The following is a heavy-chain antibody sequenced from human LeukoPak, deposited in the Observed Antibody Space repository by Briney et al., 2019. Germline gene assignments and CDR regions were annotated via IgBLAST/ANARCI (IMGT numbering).Heavy chain of an antibody. D-gene: IGHD4-23*01. V-gene: IGHV3-66*04. CDR1: GFTFSRHS. CDR3: ARHPPTDYGGI. Sequence: GGSLRLSCAASGFTFSRHSMSWVRQAPGKGLEWVSVIYSGGSTYYADSVKGRFTISRDNSKNTLYLQMNSLRAEDTAVYYCARHPPTDYGGIWGQGTMVTVSS. CDR2: IYSGGST. J-gene: IGHJ3*02.